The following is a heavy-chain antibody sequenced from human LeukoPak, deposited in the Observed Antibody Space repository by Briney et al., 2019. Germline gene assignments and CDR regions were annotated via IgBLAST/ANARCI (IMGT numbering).Heavy chain of an antibody. J-gene: IGHJ6*02. CDR1: GGSISSDY. D-gene: IGHD3-10*01. CDR2: ITYSGST. V-gene: IGHV4-59*01. Sequence: PSETLSLTCTVSGGSISSDYWSWVRQPPGKGLEWIGYITYSGSTNYNPSLKSRVTISVDTSKKQFSLKLSSVTAADTAVYYCARDARYYGSGTYWDVWGQETTVTVSS. CDR3: ARDARYYGSGTYWDV.